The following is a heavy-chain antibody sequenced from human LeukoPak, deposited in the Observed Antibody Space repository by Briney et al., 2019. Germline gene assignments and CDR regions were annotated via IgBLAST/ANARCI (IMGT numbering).Heavy chain of an antibody. CDR3: ARLVGATRSQYYFDY. CDR1: GGSISSYY. CDR2: IYYSGST. J-gene: IGHJ4*02. Sequence: PSETLSLTCTVSGGSISSYYWSWIRQPPGKGLEWSGYIYYSGSTNYNPSLKSRVTISVDTSKNQFSLKLSSVTAADTAVYYCARLVGATRSQYYFDYWGQGTLVTVSS. V-gene: IGHV4-59*01. D-gene: IGHD1-26*01.